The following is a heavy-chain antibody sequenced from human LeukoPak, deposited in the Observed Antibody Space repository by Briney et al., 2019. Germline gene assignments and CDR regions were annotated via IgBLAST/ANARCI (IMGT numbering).Heavy chain of an antibody. CDR1: GGSISSYY. V-gene: IGHV4-4*07. CDR2: IYSSGST. CDR3: ARAPRRYGSFDF. Sequence: PSETLSLTCTVSGGSISSYYWSWIRQPPGKGLEWIGRIYSSGSTNYNPSLKRRVTISIQASKNQFSIQLSSVTAADTAVYYCARAPRRYGSFDFWGQGTLVTVSS. J-gene: IGHJ4*02. D-gene: IGHD5-18*01.